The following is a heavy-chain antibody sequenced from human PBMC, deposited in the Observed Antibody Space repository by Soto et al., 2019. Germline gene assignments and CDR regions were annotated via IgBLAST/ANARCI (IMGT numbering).Heavy chain of an antibody. Sequence: GGSLRLSCATSGFTFSSYSMNWVRQAPGKGLEWVSYISSSSSTIYYADSVKGRFTISRDNAKNSLYLQMNSLRAEDTAVYYCARDRRSAGLCSDYYYYYMDVWGKGTTVTV. J-gene: IGHJ6*03. V-gene: IGHV3-48*01. CDR2: ISSSSSTI. CDR3: ARDRRSAGLCSDYYYYYMDV. D-gene: IGHD3-10*02. CDR1: GFTFSSYS.